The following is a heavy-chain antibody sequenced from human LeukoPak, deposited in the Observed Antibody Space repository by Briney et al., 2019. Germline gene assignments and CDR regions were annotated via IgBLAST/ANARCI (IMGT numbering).Heavy chain of an antibody. Sequence: GGSLRLSCAASGFTLSTYEMNWVRQAPGKGLEWVAYIGRYGVTTYYADSVKGRFTISGDNAKNSLNLQMNSLRAEDSAVYYCATLSDRNFYYSYGLDVWGQGTTVTVS. J-gene: IGHJ6*02. D-gene: IGHD1-14*01. CDR2: IGRYGVTT. CDR3: ATLSDRNFYYSYGLDV. CDR1: GFTLSTYE. V-gene: IGHV3-48*03.